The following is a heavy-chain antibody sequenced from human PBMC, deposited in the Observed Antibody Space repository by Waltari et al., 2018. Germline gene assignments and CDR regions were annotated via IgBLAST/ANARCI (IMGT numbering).Heavy chain of an antibody. CDR1: GGSISSSSYY. Sequence: QLQLQESGPGLVKPSETLSLTCTVSGGSISSSSYYWGWIRQPPGKGLEWIGSIYYSGSTYYNPSLKSRVTITVDTSKNQFSLKLSSVTAADTAVYYCARLVLDGYNLEYFQHWGQGTLVTVSS. D-gene: IGHD5-12*01. J-gene: IGHJ1*01. CDR3: ARLVLDGYNLEYFQH. CDR2: IYYSGST. V-gene: IGHV4-39*01.